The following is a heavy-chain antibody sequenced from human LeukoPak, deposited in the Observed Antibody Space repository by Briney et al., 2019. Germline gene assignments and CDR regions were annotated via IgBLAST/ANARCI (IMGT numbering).Heavy chain of an antibody. Sequence: PGGSLRLSCAASGFTFSSYAMSWVRQAPGKGLEWVSANSGSGGSTYYADSVKGRFTISRDNSKNTLYLQMNSLRAEDTAVYYCAKDRRKDYGSGSYGNFDYWGQGTLVTVSS. V-gene: IGHV3-23*01. CDR3: AKDRRKDYGSGSYGNFDY. CDR1: GFTFSSYA. CDR2: NSGSGGST. D-gene: IGHD3-10*01. J-gene: IGHJ4*02.